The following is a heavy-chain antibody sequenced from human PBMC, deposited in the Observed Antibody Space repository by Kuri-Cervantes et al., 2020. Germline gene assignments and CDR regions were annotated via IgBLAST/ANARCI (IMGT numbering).Heavy chain of an antibody. J-gene: IGHJ5*02. CDR3: ARRIGYSGYLGP. V-gene: IGHV1-2*02. D-gene: IGHD5-12*01. Sequence: ASVKVSCKASGYTFIGYYMHWVRQAPGQGLEWMGWINPNSGGTKYAQKFEGRVTMTRDKSISIVYMELSRLRSDDTAVYYCARRIGYSGYLGPWGQGTLVTVSS. CDR2: INPNSGGT. CDR1: GYTFIGYY.